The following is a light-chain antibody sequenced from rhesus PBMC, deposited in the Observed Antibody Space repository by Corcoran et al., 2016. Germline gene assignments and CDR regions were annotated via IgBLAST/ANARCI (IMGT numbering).Light chain of an antibody. V-gene: IGKV1-22*01. CDR2: HAS. Sequence: DIQMTQSPSSLSASVGDTVTITCRASQSNSSRLAWYQQTPGKAPKLLIYHASTFHSGVPSLFIGSGSGTGFTLTITSLPPEDFASYYCLQFSSSPFTFGPGTKLDIK. CDR3: LQFSSSPFT. J-gene: IGKJ3*01. CDR1: QSNSSR.